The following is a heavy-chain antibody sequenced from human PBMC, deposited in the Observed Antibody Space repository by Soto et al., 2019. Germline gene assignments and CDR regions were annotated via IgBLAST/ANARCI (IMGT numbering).Heavy chain of an antibody. CDR3: ARYCSSTSCSHLDY. V-gene: IGHV3-21*01. Sequence: GGSLRLSCAASGFTFSSYSMNWVRQAPGKGLEWVSSISCSSSYIYYADSVKGRFTISRDNAKNSLYLQMNSLRAEDTTVYYCARYCSSTSCSHLDYWGQGTLVTVSS. D-gene: IGHD2-2*01. CDR2: ISCSSSYI. J-gene: IGHJ4*02. CDR1: GFTFSSYS.